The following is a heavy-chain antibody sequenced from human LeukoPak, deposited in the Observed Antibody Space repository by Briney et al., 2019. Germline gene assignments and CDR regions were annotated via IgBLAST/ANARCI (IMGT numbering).Heavy chain of an antibody. D-gene: IGHD2-2*01. CDR1: GFTFDHYA. Sequence: GGSLRLSCTGSGFTFDHYALAWVRQAPGKGLEWLGFIRSQAYGGTIEYAASVKGRFSISRDNSKSIADLQINSLKTEGTAVYYCARGGDFGVPAPLGIDAFDIWGQGTMVTVSP. CDR2: IRSQAYGGTI. V-gene: IGHV3-49*04. J-gene: IGHJ3*02. CDR3: ARGGDFGVPAPLGIDAFDI.